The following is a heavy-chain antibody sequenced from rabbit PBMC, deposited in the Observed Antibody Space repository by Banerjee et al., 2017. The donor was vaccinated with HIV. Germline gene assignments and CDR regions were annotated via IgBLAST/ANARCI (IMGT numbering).Heavy chain of an antibody. CDR1: GFSFSSGLP. Sequence: QEQLVESGGGLVKPGASLTLTCKTSGFSFSSGLPMCWVRQAPGKGLEWIASIDTGDGRTYYASWVNGRFTISLDNAQNTVFLQMTSLTVADTATYFCARAVSSGWGGFFNLWGPGTLVTVS. J-gene: IGHJ4*01. V-gene: IGHV1S47*01. CDR3: ARAVSSGWGGFFNL. CDR2: IDTGDGRT. D-gene: IGHD4-1*01.